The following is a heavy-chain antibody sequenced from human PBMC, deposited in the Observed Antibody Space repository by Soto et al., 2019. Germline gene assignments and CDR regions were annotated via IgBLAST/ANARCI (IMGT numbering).Heavy chain of an antibody. Sequence: ASVKVSCKASGYTFTGYYMHWVRQAPGQGLEWMGWINPNSGGTNYAQKFQGRVTMTRDTSISTAYMELSRLRSDDTAVYYCARVSAEIQLGFDYWGQGTLVTVTS. V-gene: IGHV1-2*02. CDR3: ARVSAEIQLGFDY. CDR1: GYTFTGYY. J-gene: IGHJ4*02. CDR2: INPNSGGT. D-gene: IGHD5-18*01.